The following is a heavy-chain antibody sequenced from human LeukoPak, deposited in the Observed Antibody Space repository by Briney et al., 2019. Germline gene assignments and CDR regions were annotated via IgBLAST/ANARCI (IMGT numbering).Heavy chain of an antibody. CDR3: ARGSSGFSFDP. CDR2: ISSSSSYI. J-gene: IGHJ5*02. D-gene: IGHD6-19*01. V-gene: IGHV3-21*05. CDR1: GFTFSSYE. Sequence: GGSLRLSCAASGFTFSSYEMNWVRQAPGKGLEWVSYISSSSSYIYYADSVKGRFTISRDNAKNSLYLQMNSLRAEDTAVYYCARGSSGFSFDPWGQGTLVTVFS.